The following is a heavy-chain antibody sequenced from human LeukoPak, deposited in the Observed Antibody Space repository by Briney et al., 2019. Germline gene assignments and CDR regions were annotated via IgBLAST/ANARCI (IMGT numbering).Heavy chain of an antibody. Sequence: SETLSLTCTVSGGSISSYYWSGIRQPPGKGLEWIGYIYYSGSTNYNPSLKSRVTISVDTSKNQFSLKLSSVTAADTAVYYCARRRSIAAAGGDWFDLWGQGTLVTVSS. J-gene: IGHJ5*02. CDR2: IYYSGST. D-gene: IGHD6-13*01. CDR3: ARRRSIAAAGGDWFDL. CDR1: GGSISSYY. V-gene: IGHV4-59*08.